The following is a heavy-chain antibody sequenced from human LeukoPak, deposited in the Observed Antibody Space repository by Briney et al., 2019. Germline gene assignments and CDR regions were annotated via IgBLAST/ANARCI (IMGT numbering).Heavy chain of an antibody. Sequence: PGGSLRLSCAASGFTFRSYSMNWVRQAPGKGLEWVSSISSGSSYISSADSVKGRLTISRDNAKNSLYLQMNSLRDEDTAVYYCARKAMDALYYFDSWGQGTLVTVSS. CDR1: GFTFRSYS. J-gene: IGHJ4*02. V-gene: IGHV3-21*01. CDR3: ARKAMDALYYFDS. D-gene: IGHD2-8*01. CDR2: ISSGSSYI.